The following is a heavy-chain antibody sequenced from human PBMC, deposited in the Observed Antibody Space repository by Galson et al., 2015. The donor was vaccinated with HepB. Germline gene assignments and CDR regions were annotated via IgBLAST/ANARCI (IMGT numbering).Heavy chain of an antibody. CDR3: AKGYGLFDS. CDR1: GFAFDSHA. J-gene: IGHJ5*01. Sequence: SLRLSCAASGFAFDSHALSWVRPAPGRGLEWSSGITGKGDSTFYSASVKGRFTVSRDNSNNMLYLQMNSLRAEDVGLYFCAKGYGLFDSWGQGILVTVSS. CDR2: ITGKGDST. V-gene: IGHV3-23*01. D-gene: IGHD5-18*01.